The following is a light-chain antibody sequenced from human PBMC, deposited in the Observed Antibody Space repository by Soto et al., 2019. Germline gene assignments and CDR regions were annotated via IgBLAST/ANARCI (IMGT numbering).Light chain of an antibody. CDR3: HRYGSSPCT. V-gene: IGKV3-20*01. J-gene: IGKJ1*01. CDR1: QSVTSNS. CDR2: GTS. Sequence: EIVLTQSPGTLSLSPGERVTLSCRASQSVTSNSLAWYQQKSGQAPRLLIYGTSSRATGIPDRFSGSWSGTDFTLTISRLEPGDFAVYFCHRYGSSPCTFGQGTKVEIK.